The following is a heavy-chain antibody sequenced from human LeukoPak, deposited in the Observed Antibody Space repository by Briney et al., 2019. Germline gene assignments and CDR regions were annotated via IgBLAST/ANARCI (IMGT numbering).Heavy chain of an antibody. CDR3: ARKDPTVTTAFDY. D-gene: IGHD4-17*01. V-gene: IGHV4-59*12. Sequence: SETLSLTCTLSGRSISSYYWSWIRQPPGKGLEWIGYIYYSGSTSYNPSLKSRVTISVDKSKNQFSLKLSSVTAADTAVYYCARKDPTVTTAFDYWGQGTLVTVSS. J-gene: IGHJ4*02. CDR2: IYYSGST. CDR1: GRSISSYY.